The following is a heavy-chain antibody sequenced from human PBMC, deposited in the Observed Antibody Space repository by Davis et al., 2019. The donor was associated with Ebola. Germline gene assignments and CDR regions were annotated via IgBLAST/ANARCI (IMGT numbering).Heavy chain of an antibody. CDR1: GYTFTGYY. Sequence: ASVKVSCKASGYTFTGYYMHWVRQAPGQGLEWMGWINPNSGGTNYAQKFQGRVTMTRDTSISTAYMELSRLRSDDTAVYYCARDRGTVPGDYFDYWGQGTEVTVSS. CDR2: INPNSGGT. V-gene: IGHV1-2*02. J-gene: IGHJ4*02. CDR3: ARDRGTVPGDYFDY. D-gene: IGHD6-19*01.